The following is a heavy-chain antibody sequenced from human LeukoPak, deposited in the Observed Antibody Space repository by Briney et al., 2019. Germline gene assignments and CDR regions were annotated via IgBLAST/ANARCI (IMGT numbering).Heavy chain of an antibody. CDR1: GGSISSGDYY. Sequence: SETLSLTCTVSGGSISSGDYYWSWIRQPPGKGLEWIGYIYYSGSTYYNPSLKSRVTISVDTSKNQFSLKLSSVTAADTAVYYCASRAYYYDSSGYYYQMGLSAFDIWGQGTMVTVSS. D-gene: IGHD3-22*01. J-gene: IGHJ3*02. CDR2: IYYSGST. CDR3: ASRAYYYDSSGYYYQMGLSAFDI. V-gene: IGHV4-30-4*08.